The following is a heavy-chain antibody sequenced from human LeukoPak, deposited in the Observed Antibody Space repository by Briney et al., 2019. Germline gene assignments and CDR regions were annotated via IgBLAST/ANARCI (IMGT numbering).Heavy chain of an antibody. CDR1: GFTFSSYG. D-gene: IGHD1-26*01. CDR3: ARDGPLIVGATRDSFDY. J-gene: IGHJ4*02. Sequence: PGGSLRLSCAASGFTFSSYGMHWVRQAPGKGLEWVAVISYDGSNKYYADSVKGRFTISRDNSKNTLYLQMNSLRAEDTAVYYCARDGPLIVGATRDSFDYWGQGTLVTVSS. CDR2: ISYDGSNK. V-gene: IGHV3-30*03.